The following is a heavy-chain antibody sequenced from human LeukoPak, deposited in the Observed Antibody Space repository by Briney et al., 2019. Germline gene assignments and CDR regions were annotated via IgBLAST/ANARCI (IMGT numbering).Heavy chain of an antibody. V-gene: IGHV1-18*01. CDR3: ARDTAEYAEDC. CDR1: GYTFNSYG. CDR2: ISAYNGNT. D-gene: IGHD2/OR15-2a*01. J-gene: IGHJ4*02. Sequence: ASVKVSCKGSGYTFNSYGISWVRQAPGQGLEWMGWISAYNGNTNYAEKLQGRVTLTTDTSTSTAYMELRSLRSDDTAVYYCARDTAEYAEDCWGQGTLVTVSS.